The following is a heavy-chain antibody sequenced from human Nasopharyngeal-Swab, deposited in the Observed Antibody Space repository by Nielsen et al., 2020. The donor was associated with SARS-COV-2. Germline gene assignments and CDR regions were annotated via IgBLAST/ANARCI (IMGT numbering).Heavy chain of an antibody. V-gene: IGHV4-59*01. CDR3: ARANSGSYSWFDP. Sequence: RQAPGKGLEWVGHIYYRGSTTYTPSLKGRVTISVDTSKNQFSLKLSSVTAADTAVYYCARANSGSYSWFDPWGQGTLVTVSS. CDR2: IYYRGST. D-gene: IGHD3-10*01. J-gene: IGHJ5*02.